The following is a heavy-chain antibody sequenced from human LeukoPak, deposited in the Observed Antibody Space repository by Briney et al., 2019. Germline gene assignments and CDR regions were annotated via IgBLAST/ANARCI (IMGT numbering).Heavy chain of an antibody. D-gene: IGHD3-10*01. CDR1: GGSFSGYY. Sequence: SETLSLTRAVYGGSFSGYYWSWIRQPPGKGLEWIGEINHSGSTNYNPSLKSRVTISVDTSKNQFSLKLSSVTAADTAVYYCASRRMVRGPRNWFDPWGQGTLVTVSS. J-gene: IGHJ5*02. CDR2: INHSGST. V-gene: IGHV4-34*01. CDR3: ASRRMVRGPRNWFDP.